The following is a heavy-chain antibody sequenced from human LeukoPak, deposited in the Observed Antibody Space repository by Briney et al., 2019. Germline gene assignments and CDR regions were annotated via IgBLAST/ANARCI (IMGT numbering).Heavy chain of an antibody. CDR2: ISGSGGST. Sequence: PGGSLRLSCAASGFTFSSYAMSWVRQAPGKGLEWVSAISGSGGSTYYADSVKGRFTISRDNSKNTPYLQMNSLRAEDTAVYYCASVPNDFWSGYYPYYFDYWGQGTLVTVSS. V-gene: IGHV3-23*01. CDR1: GFTFSSYA. J-gene: IGHJ4*02. CDR3: ASVPNDFWSGYYPYYFDY. D-gene: IGHD3-3*01.